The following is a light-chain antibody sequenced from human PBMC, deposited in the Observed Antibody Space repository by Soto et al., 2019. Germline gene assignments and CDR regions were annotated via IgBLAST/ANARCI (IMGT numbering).Light chain of an antibody. CDR1: QDISSY. Sequence: AIRMTQSPSSLSASPGDRVTITCRASQDISSYLAWYQQKPGKAPKLLMYAASTLQSGVPSRFSGSGSGTDFTLTISFLQSEDFATYSCQQYDGFPRTFGQGTKVEIK. V-gene: IGKV1-8*01. CDR2: AAS. CDR3: QQYDGFPRT. J-gene: IGKJ1*01.